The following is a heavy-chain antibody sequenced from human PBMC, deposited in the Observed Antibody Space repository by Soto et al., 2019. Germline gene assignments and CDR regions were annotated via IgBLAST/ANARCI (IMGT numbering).Heavy chain of an antibody. CDR1: GFTFSSYG. Sequence: PGGSLRLSCAASGFTFSSYGMHWVRQAPGKGLEWVAVISYDGSNKYYADTVKGRFTISRDNSKNTLYLQMNSLRAEDTAVYYCAKDLPYRGTANPYYYYGMDVWGQGTTVTVSS. V-gene: IGHV3-30*18. D-gene: IGHD2-21*02. CDR2: ISYDGSNK. CDR3: AKDLPYRGTANPYYYYGMDV. J-gene: IGHJ6*02.